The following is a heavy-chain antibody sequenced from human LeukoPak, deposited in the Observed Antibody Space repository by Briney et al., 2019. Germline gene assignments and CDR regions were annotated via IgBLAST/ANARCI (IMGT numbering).Heavy chain of an antibody. CDR1: GFTFSNSD. J-gene: IGHJ4*02. CDR2: VSWNGSRT. Sequence: PGGSLRLSCAASGFTFSNSDMNWVHQAPGKGLEWVSGVSWNGSRTHYADSVKGQFIISRDNSRNTLYLQTNSLRAEDTAVYYPPEGSGSYCPVGYWGQGTLVTVSS. CDR3: PEGSGSYCPVGY. V-gene: IGHV3-35*02. D-gene: IGHD3-10*01.